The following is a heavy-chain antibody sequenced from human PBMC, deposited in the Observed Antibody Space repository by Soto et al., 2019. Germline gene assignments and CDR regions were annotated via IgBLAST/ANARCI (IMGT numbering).Heavy chain of an antibody. CDR1: GFTFSDAW. V-gene: IGHV3-15*01. CDR3: TTTRYTTHWYPFDP. J-gene: IGHJ5*02. CDR2: IKSKADGGTI. D-gene: IGHD6-13*01. Sequence: EVQLVESGGGLVKPGGSLRLSCAASGFTFSDAWMNWVRQSPGTGLEWVGRIKSKADGGTIDYAAPVQGRFTISRDDSKNTLLLQMSSLKTEDTAVYYCTTTRYTTHWYPFDPGGPGTVVTVSS.